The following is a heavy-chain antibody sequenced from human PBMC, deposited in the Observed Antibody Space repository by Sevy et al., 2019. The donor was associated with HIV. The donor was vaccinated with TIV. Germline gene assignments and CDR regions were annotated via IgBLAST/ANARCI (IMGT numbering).Heavy chain of an antibody. V-gene: IGHV3-21*01. CDR3: ARSWEQQLHDAFDI. CDR2: ITFSSNYI. CDR1: GFTFSTYN. D-gene: IGHD6-13*01. Sequence: GGSLRLSCAASGFTFSTYNMNWVRQAPGKGLEWVSSITFSSNYIYYADSVKGRFTISRDNAKNSLYLQMNSLRAEDTAVYYCARSWEQQLHDAFDIWGQGTMVNVSS. J-gene: IGHJ3*02.